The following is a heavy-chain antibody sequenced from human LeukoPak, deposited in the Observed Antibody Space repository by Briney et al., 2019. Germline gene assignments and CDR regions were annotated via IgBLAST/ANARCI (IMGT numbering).Heavy chain of an antibody. Sequence: ASVKVSCKASGYTFTSYDINWVRQATGQGHEWMGWMNPNSGNTGYAQKFQGRVAMTRNTSISTAYMELSSLRSEDTAVYYCARVGWLAKLLVYWGQGTLVTVSS. CDR2: MNPNSGNT. V-gene: IGHV1-8*01. CDR1: GYTFTSYD. D-gene: IGHD6-19*01. CDR3: ARVGWLAKLLVY. J-gene: IGHJ4*02.